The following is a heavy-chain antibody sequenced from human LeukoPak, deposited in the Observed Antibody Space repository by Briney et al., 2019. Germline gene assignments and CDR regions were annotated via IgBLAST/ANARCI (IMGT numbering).Heavy chain of an antibody. Sequence: SETLSLTCAVYGGSFSDYYWSWIRQPPGQGLEWIGETNHSGSTSYNYNPSLKSRVTLSVDTSKNQFSLKLSSVTAADTGVFYCARGLGHSSSWSFRFFDSWGQGTPVTVSS. V-gene: IGHV4-34*01. CDR1: GGSFSDYY. J-gene: IGHJ4*02. CDR2: TNHSGSTSY. CDR3: ARGLGHSSSWSFRFFDS. D-gene: IGHD6-13*01.